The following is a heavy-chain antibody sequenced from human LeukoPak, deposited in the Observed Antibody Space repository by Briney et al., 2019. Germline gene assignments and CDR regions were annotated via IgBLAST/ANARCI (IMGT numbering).Heavy chain of an antibody. CDR1: GFTFSSYN. D-gene: IGHD3-10*01. V-gene: IGHV3-21*01. CDR2: ITSSSRDI. Sequence: GGSLRLSCAASGFTFSSYNMNWVRQAPGKGLEWVSSITSSSRDIYYADSVRGRFTVSRDNAKNSLYLQMNSLRAEDTAVYFCYLCNYGSGSFDYWGQGTLVTVSP. CDR3: YLCNYGSGSFDY. J-gene: IGHJ4*02.